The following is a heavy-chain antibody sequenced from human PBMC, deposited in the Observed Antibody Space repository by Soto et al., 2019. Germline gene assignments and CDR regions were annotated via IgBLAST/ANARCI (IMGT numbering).Heavy chain of an antibody. CDR1: GGSISSGGYS. CDR3: PRSFSP. CDR2: IYYSGST. V-gene: IGHV4-31*11. Sequence: SETLSLTCAVSGGSISSGGYSWSWIRKPPEKGLKKIGYIYYSGSTYYNPSLKSRVTISVDRSKNQFSLKLTSVTAAETAVYYCPRSFSPWVQGTLVTVSS. J-gene: IGHJ5*02.